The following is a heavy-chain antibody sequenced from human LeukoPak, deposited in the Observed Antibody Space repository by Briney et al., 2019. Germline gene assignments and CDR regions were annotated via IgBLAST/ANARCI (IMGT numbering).Heavy chain of an antibody. D-gene: IGHD1-26*01. CDR2: ISYDGSNK. J-gene: IGHJ6*02. V-gene: IGHV3-30*18. Sequence: PGGSLRLSCAASGFTFSSYGMHWVRQAPGKGLEWVADISYDGSNKYYADSVKGRFTISRDNSKNTLYLQMNSLRAEDTAVYYCAKPSTTNYYYGMDVWGQGTTVTVSS. CDR1: GFTFSSYG. CDR3: AKPSTTNYYYGMDV.